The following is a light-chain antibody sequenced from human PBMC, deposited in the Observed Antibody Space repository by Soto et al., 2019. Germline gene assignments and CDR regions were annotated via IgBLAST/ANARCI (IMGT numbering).Light chain of an antibody. CDR2: EDN. J-gene: IGLJ2*01. CDR3: QSFDSKNAGVV. CDR1: SGSIAGNY. Sequence: NFMLTQPHSVSGSPGKTVTISCTRSSGSIAGNYVHWSQQRPGSAPNTVIYEDNQRPSGVPDRFSGSIDSASNSASLTISGLKTEDEADYYCQSFDSKNAGVVFGGGTKLTVL. V-gene: IGLV6-57*04.